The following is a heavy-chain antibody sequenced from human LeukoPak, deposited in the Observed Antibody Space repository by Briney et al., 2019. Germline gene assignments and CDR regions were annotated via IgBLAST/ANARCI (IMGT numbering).Heavy chain of an antibody. J-gene: IGHJ4*02. CDR2: IYYSGST. V-gene: IGHV4-39*07. CDR3: ARGPNRTWGTRAGYFDY. CDR1: GGSISSSSYY. Sequence: SETLSLTCTVSGGSISSSSYYWGWIRQPPGKGLEWIGSIYYSGSTYYNPSLKSRVTISVDTSKNQFSLKLSSVTAADTAVYYCARGPNRTWGTRAGYFDYWGQGTLVTVSS. D-gene: IGHD1-1*01.